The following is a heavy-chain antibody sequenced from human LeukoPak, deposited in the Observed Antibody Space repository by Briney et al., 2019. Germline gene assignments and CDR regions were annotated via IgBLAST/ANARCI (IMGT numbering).Heavy chain of an antibody. D-gene: IGHD3-22*01. CDR1: GFTFGSYS. CDR2: ISSSSSTI. Sequence: GGSLRLSCAASGFTFGSYSMNWVRQAPGKGLEWVSYISSSSSTIYYADSVKGRFTISRDNAKNSLYLQMNSLRAEDTAVYYCASGGVVVIRYYYGMDVWGQGTTVTVSS. CDR3: ASGGVVVIRYYYGMDV. V-gene: IGHV3-48*01. J-gene: IGHJ6*02.